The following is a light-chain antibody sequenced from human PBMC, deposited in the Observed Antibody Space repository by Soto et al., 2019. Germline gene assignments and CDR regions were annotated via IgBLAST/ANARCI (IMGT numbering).Light chain of an antibody. CDR1: QSVSTS. J-gene: IGKJ1*01. CDR3: QQRSNWPVT. CDR2: DAS. Sequence: EIVLTQSPATLSLSPGERPPLSCRASQSVSTSLAWYQQKPGQAPRLLIYDASSRATGIPARFSGSGSGTEFTLTISSLEPEDFAVYYCQQRSNWPVTFGQGTRVEIK. V-gene: IGKV3-11*01.